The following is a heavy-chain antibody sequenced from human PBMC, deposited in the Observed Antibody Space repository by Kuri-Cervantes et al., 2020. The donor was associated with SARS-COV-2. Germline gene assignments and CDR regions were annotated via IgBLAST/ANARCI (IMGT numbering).Heavy chain of an antibody. CDR3: AKDLPGSSAADVY. J-gene: IGHJ4*02. CDR1: GFTFSSYA. Sequence: GESLKISCAASGFTFSSYAMSWVRQAPGKGLEWVSAISGSGGGTYYADSVKGRFTISRDNSKNTLYLQMNSLRAEDTAVYYCAKDLPGSSAADVYWGQGTLVTVSS. D-gene: IGHD6-13*01. V-gene: IGHV3-23*01. CDR2: ISGSGGGT.